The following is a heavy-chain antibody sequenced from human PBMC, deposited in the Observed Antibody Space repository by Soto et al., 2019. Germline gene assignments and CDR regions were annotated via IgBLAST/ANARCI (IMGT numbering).Heavy chain of an antibody. V-gene: IGHV3-33*01. Sequence: GGSLRLSCAASGFTFCSYGMHWVRQAPGKGLEWVAVIWYDGSNKYYADSVKGRFTISRDNSKNTLYLQMNSLRAEDTAVYYCARERYCSGGSCYDFYFDYWGQGTLVTVSS. D-gene: IGHD2-15*01. J-gene: IGHJ4*02. CDR3: ARERYCSGGSCYDFYFDY. CDR1: GFTFCSYG. CDR2: IWYDGSNK.